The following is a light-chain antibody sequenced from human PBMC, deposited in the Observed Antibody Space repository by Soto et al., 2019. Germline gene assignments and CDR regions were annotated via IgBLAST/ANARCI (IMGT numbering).Light chain of an antibody. J-gene: IGLJ2*01. CDR3: CSYAGSQV. CDR1: SSDVGGYNY. CDR2: EGS. V-gene: IGLV2-11*01. Sequence: QSALTQPRSVSGSPGQSVTISCTGTSSDVGGYNYVSWYQQHPGKAPKLMIYEGSKRPSGVSNRFSGSKSGNTASLTISGLQAEDEADYYCCSYAGSQVFGGGTKVTVL.